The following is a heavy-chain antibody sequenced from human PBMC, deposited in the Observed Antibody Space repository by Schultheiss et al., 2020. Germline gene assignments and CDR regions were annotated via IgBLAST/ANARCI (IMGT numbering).Heavy chain of an antibody. CDR2: ISGSGGST. Sequence: GGSLRLSCAASGFTFSSYAMSWVRQAPGKGLEWVSAISGSGGSTYYADSVKGRFTISRDNSKNTLYLQMNSLRPEDTAVYYCARSKGRSSLFDYWGQGTLVTVSS. D-gene: IGHD6-6*01. V-gene: IGHV3-23*01. CDR1: GFTFSSYA. J-gene: IGHJ4*02. CDR3: ARSKGRSSLFDY.